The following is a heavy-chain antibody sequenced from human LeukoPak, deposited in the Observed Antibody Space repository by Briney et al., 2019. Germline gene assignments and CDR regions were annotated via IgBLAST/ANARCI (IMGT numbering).Heavy chain of an antibody. J-gene: IGHJ4*02. Sequence: PSETLSLLFTVSGGSINNYYWSWIRQPPGKALEWIGFIYYSGSTNYNPSLKRRVTMSVDTSKNHFSLKLSSVTAADSALYYCARRGAVYDGNDFDHWGQGILVTVSS. D-gene: IGHD4-23*01. CDR1: GGSINNYY. CDR3: ARRGAVYDGNDFDH. CDR2: IYYSGST. V-gene: IGHV4-59*08.